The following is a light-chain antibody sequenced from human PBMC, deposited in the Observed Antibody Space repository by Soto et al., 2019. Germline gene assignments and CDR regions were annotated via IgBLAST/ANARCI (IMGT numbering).Light chain of an antibody. CDR2: GAS. V-gene: IGKV3-20*01. CDR1: QSVSSSF. Sequence: EIVLTHSPGTLSLSPGERATLSCRASQSVSSSFLAWYQQKPGQAPMLLIYGASSRATGIPDRFSGSGSGTDFTLTISRLEPEDVAVYYCQKYGSAPLTFGGGTKVEIK. J-gene: IGKJ4*01. CDR3: QKYGSAPLT.